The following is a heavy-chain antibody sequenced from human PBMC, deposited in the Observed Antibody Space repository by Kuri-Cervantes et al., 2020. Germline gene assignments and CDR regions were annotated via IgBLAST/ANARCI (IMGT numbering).Heavy chain of an antibody. D-gene: IGHD4-17*01. CDR2: INHSGRT. CDR3: ARSGHDYGDFLDAFDI. Sequence: ESLKISCAVYGGSFSGYYWNWIRQPPGKGLEWIGEINHSGRTNYNPSLQSRVSMSVGASQNQFSLSLTSVTAADAGVYYCARSGHDYGDFLDAFDIWGQGTMVTVSS. J-gene: IGHJ3*02. CDR1: GGSFSGYY. V-gene: IGHV4-34*01.